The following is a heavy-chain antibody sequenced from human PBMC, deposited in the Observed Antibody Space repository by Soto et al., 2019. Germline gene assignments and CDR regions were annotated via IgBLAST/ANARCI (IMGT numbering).Heavy chain of an antibody. CDR2: IYHSGST. D-gene: IGHD5-12*01. CDR3: ARRGDSGYDFDY. V-gene: IGHV4-38-2*01. J-gene: IGHJ4*02. CDR1: GYSISSGYY. Sequence: SSETLSLTCVVSGYSISSGYYWGWIRQPPGKGLEWIGTIYHSGSTYYGPSLKSRVTMSVDTSKNQFSLNLGSVTAADTAVYHWARRGDSGYDFDYWGQGILVT.